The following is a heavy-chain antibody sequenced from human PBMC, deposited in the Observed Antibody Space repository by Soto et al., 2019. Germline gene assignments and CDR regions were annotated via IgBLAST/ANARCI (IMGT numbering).Heavy chain of an antibody. CDR2: IYWNDDK. CDR1: GFSLSTSGVG. CDR3: AHRKTGYSSSWYDDY. V-gene: IGHV2-5*01. D-gene: IGHD6-13*01. J-gene: IGHJ4*02. Sequence: GSGPTLVNPTQTLTLTCTFSGFSLSTSGVGVGWIRQPPGKALEWLALIYWNDDKRYSPSLKSRLTITKDTSKNQVVLTMTNMDPVDTATYYCAHRKTGYSSSWYDDYWGQGTLVTVSS.